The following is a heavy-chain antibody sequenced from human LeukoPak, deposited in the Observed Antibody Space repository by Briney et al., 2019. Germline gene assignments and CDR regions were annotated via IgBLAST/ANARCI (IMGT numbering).Heavy chain of an antibody. CDR2: ISAYSGNT. CDR3: ARFPPVLLRAIYYYYGMDV. Sequence: ASVKVSCKASGYTFTSYGISWVRQAPGQGLEWMGWISAYSGNTNYAQKLQGRVTMTTDTSTSTAYMELRSLRSDDTAVYYCARFPPVLLRAIYYYYGMDVWGQGTTVTVSS. V-gene: IGHV1-18*01. J-gene: IGHJ6*02. D-gene: IGHD2-21*01. CDR1: GYTFTSYG.